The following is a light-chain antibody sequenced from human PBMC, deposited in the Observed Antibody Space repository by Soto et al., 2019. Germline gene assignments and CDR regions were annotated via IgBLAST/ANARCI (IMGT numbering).Light chain of an antibody. CDR2: GAS. J-gene: IGKJ5*01. Sequence: EIVLTQSPGTLSLSPGERATLSCRASQSVSSSYLAWYQQKPGQAPRLLIYGASSRPTGIPDRFSGSGSGTDFTLTISILEPEDVAVYYCQQYGSSSTFGQGTRLENK. V-gene: IGKV3-20*01. CDR3: QQYGSSST. CDR1: QSVSSSY.